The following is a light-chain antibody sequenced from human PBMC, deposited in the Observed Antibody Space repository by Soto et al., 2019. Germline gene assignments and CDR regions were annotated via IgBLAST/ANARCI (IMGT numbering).Light chain of an antibody. CDR1: SSDVGGYNY. V-gene: IGLV2-14*03. J-gene: IGLJ1*01. CDR3: SSYTTSNTRQIV. Sequence: SALTQPASVSGSPGQSITISCTGTSSDVGGYNYVSWYQHHPGKAPKLMIFDVSNRPSGVSNRFSGSKSGNTASLTISGLRPEDEADYYCSSYTTSNTRQIVFGTGTKVTVL. CDR2: DVS.